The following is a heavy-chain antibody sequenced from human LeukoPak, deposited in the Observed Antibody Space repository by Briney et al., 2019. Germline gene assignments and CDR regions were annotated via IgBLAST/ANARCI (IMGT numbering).Heavy chain of an antibody. D-gene: IGHD6-19*01. CDR1: GFTFSSYV. Sequence: GGSLRLSCAASGFTFSSYVMSWVRQAPGKGLEWVSAISGSGGSTYYADSVKGRFTISRDNSKNTLYLQMNSLRAEDTAVYYCARGGDSSGWEFDYWGQGTLVTVSS. CDR3: ARGGDSSGWEFDY. CDR2: ISGSGGST. V-gene: IGHV3-23*01. J-gene: IGHJ4*02.